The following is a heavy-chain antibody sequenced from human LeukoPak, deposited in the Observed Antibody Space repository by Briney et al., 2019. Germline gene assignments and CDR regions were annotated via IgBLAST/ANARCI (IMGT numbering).Heavy chain of an antibody. CDR2: INPNSGGT. CDR3: ARVFPGWDTANHYYYYYMDV. D-gene: IGHD5-18*01. V-gene: IGHV1-2*02. J-gene: IGHJ6*03. Sequence: ASVKVSCKASGYTFTGYYMHWVRQAPGQGLEWMGWINPNSGGTNYAQKFQGRVTMTRDTSISTAYMELSRLRSDDTAVYYCARVFPGWDTANHYYYYYMDVWGKGTTVTVSS. CDR1: GYTFTGYY.